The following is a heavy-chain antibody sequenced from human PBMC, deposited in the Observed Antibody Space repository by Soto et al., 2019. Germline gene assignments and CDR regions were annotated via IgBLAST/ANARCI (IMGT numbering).Heavy chain of an antibody. CDR3: TKYRRTDAEGYSFDY. CDR2: IHYSGST. J-gene: IGHJ4*02. V-gene: IGHV4-59*01. CDR1: GGSISGSY. Sequence: SETLSLTCTVSGGSISGSYWSWIRQTPGKVLEWVGYIHYSGSTNYNPSLKSRVSMSVDSAKHQFSLQLSSVTAAGTAVYFCTKYRRTDAEGYSFDYWGQGALVT. D-gene: IGHD2-15*01.